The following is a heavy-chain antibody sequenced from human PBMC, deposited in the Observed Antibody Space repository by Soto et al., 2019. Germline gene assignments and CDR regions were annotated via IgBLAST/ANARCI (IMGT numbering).Heavy chain of an antibody. D-gene: IGHD3-16*01. CDR1: GFNFSSYE. Sequence: GGSLRLSCAASGFNFSSYEMNWVRQAPGKGLEWVSYISSSGSTIYYADSVKGRFTISRDNAKNSPYLQMNSLRAEDTAVYYCAXDGGAVGGYYYYYGMDVWGQGTTVTVSS. CDR2: ISSSGSTI. J-gene: IGHJ6*02. V-gene: IGHV3-48*03. CDR3: AXDGGAVGGYYYYYGMDV.